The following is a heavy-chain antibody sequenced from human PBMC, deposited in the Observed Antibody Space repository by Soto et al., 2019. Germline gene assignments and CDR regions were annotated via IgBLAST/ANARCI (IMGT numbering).Heavy chain of an antibody. J-gene: IGHJ4*02. V-gene: IGHV2-5*02. Sequence: QITLKEAGPTLVKPTQTLTLTCTFSGFSLSTSGVGVGWIRQPPGKALEWLALIYWDDDKRYTPSLKSRLTITKDTSKNRVVLTMTNMDPVDTATYYCAHRRNSWHFGYWGQGTLVTVSS. CDR3: AHRRNSWHFGY. D-gene: IGHD6-13*01. CDR1: GFSLSTSGVG. CDR2: IYWDDDK.